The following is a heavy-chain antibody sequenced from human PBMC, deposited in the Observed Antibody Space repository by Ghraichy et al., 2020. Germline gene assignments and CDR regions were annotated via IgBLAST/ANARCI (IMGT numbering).Heavy chain of an antibody. CDR3: TRGHYGN. CDR2: IKPNADGGAT. V-gene: IGHV3-15*01. CDR1: GFTFSNHW. J-gene: IGHJ3*01. D-gene: IGHD3-10*01. Sequence: GGSLRLSCAASGFTFSNHWMNWVRQAPGKGLEWVGNIKPNADGGATDYIAPVKGRFTIARADSRNMLYLQMAGLKPEDTAVYFCTRGHYGNWGQGTMVTVPS.